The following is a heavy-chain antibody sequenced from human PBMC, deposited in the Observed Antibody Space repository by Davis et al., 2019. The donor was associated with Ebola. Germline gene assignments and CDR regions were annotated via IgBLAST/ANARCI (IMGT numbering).Heavy chain of an antibody. CDR2: IRYDGRSK. CDR3: ARDLPGGDWYFDL. J-gene: IGHJ2*01. Sequence: SCKASGYTFTSYYMHWVRQAPGKGLEWVAFIRYDGRSKYYADSVKGRFTISRDSSKNTLYLEMNSLRGEDTAVYYCARDLPGGDWYFDLWGRGTLVTVSS. CDR1: GYTFTSYY. V-gene: IGHV3-30*02. D-gene: IGHD1-14*01.